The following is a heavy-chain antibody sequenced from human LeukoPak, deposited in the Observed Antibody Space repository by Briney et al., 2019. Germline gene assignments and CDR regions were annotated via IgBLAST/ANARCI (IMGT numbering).Heavy chain of an antibody. CDR1: GGSISSSSDY. J-gene: IGHJ6*03. V-gene: IGHV4-39*07. D-gene: IGHD6-13*01. Sequence: PSETLSLTCTASGGSISSSSDYWGWIRQPPGKGLEWIGNTSYTGGTYYNPSLKSRVIISLDTSKNQFSLRLSSVTAADTAVYYCAREAAAGTVYYYYMDVWGKGTTVTVSS. CDR3: AREAAAGTVYYYYMDV. CDR2: TSYTGGT.